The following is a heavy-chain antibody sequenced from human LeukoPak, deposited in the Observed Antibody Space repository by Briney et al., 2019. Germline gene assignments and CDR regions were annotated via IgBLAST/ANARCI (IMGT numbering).Heavy chain of an antibody. V-gene: IGHV5-51*01. J-gene: IGHJ6*03. CDR2: IYPGDSDT. Sequence: GKSLKISCKGSGYSFTTYWIGWVRQMPGKGLEWMGIIYPGDSDTRYSPSFQGQVTISADKSISTAYLQWSSLKASDTAIYYCARHSNFWNGYYNSYHYYMDVWGKGTTVTVSS. CDR1: GYSFTTYW. CDR3: ARHSNFWNGYYNSYHYYMDV. D-gene: IGHD3-3*01.